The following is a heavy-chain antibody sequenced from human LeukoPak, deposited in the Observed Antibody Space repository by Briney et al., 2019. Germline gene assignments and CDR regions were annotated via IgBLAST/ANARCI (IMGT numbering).Heavy chain of an antibody. J-gene: IGHJ4*02. CDR3: ARGEYYDSLGYYTPPGDY. D-gene: IGHD3-22*01. Sequence: GGSLRLSCVVSGFTFSTYTMNWVRQAPGEGLEWVSSISSSSYIYYADTLKGRFTISRDNAKNSLYLQMNSLRAEDTAVYYCARGEYYDSLGYYTPPGDYWGQGTLVTVSS. CDR2: ISSSSYI. V-gene: IGHV3-21*01. CDR1: GFTFSTYT.